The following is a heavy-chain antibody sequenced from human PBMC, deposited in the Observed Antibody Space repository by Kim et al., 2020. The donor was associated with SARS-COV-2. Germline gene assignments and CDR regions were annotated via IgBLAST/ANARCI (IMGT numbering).Heavy chain of an antibody. D-gene: IGHD3-10*01. CDR1: GFTFSSYA. CDR2: ISGSGGST. V-gene: IGHV3-23*01. J-gene: IGHJ4*02. Sequence: GGSLRLSCAASGFTFSSYAMSWVRQAPGKGLEWVSAISGSGGSTYYADSVKGRFTISRDNSKNTLYLQMNSLRAEDTAVYYCAKDPVYGSGSYLTLTHFDYWGQGTLVTVSS. CDR3: AKDPVYGSGSYLTLTHFDY.